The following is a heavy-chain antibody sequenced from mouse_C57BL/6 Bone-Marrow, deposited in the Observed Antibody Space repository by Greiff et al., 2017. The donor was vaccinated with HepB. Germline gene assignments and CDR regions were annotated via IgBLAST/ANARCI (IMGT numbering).Heavy chain of an antibody. V-gene: IGHV1-55*01. CDR1: GYTFTSYW. CDR2: IYPGSGST. D-gene: IGHD1-1*01. J-gene: IGHJ2*01. Sequence: VQLQQPGAELVKPGASVKMSCKASGYTFTSYWITWVKQRPGQVLEWIGDIYPGSGSTNYNEKFKSKATLTVDTSSSTAYMQLSSLTSEDSAVYYCASKPFTTVVGYWGQGTTLTVSS. CDR3: ASKPFTTVVGY.